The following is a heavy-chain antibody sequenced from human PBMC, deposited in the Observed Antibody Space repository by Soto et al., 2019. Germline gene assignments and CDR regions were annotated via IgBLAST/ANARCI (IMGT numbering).Heavy chain of an antibody. Sequence: GASVKVSCKASGYTFTSYAMHWVRQAPGQRLEWMGWINAGNGDTKYSQKFQGRVTITRDTSASTAYMELSSLRSEDTAVYYCARAVAVPADFDYWGQGTLVTVSS. CDR3: ARAVAVPADFDY. D-gene: IGHD6-19*01. CDR2: INAGNGDT. V-gene: IGHV1-3*01. J-gene: IGHJ4*02. CDR1: GYTFTSYA.